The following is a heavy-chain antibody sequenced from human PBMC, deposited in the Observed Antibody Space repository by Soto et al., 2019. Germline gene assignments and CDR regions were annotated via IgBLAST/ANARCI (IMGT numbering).Heavy chain of an antibody. J-gene: IGHJ4*02. D-gene: IGHD4-17*01. CDR1: GDSISSYY. V-gene: IGHV4-59*08. CDR3: ARHETLNGDYDY. CDR2: IHYSGST. Sequence: SETLSLTCTVSGDSISSYYWSWIRQPPGKGLEWIGYIHYSGSTNYNPSLKSRVTISVDTSKNQFSLRLSSVTAADTAVYYCARHETLNGDYDYWGQGTLVTVSS.